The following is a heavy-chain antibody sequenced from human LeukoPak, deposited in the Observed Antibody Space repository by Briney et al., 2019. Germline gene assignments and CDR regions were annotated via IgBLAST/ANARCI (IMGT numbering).Heavy chain of an antibody. CDR1: GFTFSSYS. Sequence: PGGSLRLSCAASGFTFSSYSMNWVRQAPGKGLEWVSSISSSGSFIYYADSVKGRLTTSRDNANNSLYLQMNSLRADDTAVYYCARVVTAAWDWFDPWGQGTLVTVSS. V-gene: IGHV3-21*01. D-gene: IGHD2-2*01. J-gene: IGHJ5*02. CDR2: ISSSGSFI. CDR3: ARVVTAAWDWFDP.